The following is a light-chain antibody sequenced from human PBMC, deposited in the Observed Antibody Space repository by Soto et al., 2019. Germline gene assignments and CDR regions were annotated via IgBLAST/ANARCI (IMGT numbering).Light chain of an antibody. CDR3: QSYDKRLTAYV. CDR1: SSSIVAGYE. CDR2: GNG. J-gene: IGLJ1*01. V-gene: IGLV1-40*01. Sequence: QSVLTQPPSESGAPGQRVTISCSGTSSSIVAGYEVHWYHQLPGTAPKLVVPGNGNRPSGVPDRLSASKSGTSASLAITGLQAEDGGHYYCQSYDKRLTAYVFGTGTKLTVL.